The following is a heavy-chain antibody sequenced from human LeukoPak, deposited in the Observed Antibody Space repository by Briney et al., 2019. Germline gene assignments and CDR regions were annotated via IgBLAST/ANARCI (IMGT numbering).Heavy chain of an antibody. D-gene: IGHD3-16*01. J-gene: IGHJ4*02. V-gene: IGHV3-66*02. Sequence: GGSLRLSXAASGFTVSSNYMSWVRQAPGKGLEWVSVIYSGGSTYDADSVKGRFTISRDNSKNTLYLQMNSLRAEDTAVYYCARGGGDRPDLGFDYWGQGTLVTVSS. CDR2: IYSGGST. CDR1: GFTVSSNY. CDR3: ARGGGDRPDLGFDY.